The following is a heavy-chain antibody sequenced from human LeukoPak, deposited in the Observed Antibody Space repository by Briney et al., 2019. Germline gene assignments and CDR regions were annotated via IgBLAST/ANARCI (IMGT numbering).Heavy chain of an antibody. V-gene: IGHV5-51*01. J-gene: IGHJ5*02. CDR1: GYSFPGYW. Sequence: GESLKISCKGSGYSFPGYWIGWVRQMPGRGLEWMGIIYPGNSDTRYSPSFQGQVTISTDKSISTAYLQLNSLKASDTAMYYCARLPGLNWFDPWGQGTLVTVSS. CDR3: ARLPGLNWFDP. CDR2: IYPGNSDT.